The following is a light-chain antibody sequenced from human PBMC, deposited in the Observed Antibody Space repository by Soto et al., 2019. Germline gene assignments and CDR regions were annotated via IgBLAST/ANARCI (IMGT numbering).Light chain of an antibody. CDR1: QSVSGD. V-gene: IGKV3-15*01. J-gene: IGKJ1*01. CDR2: AAS. CDR3: QQYNNWPRT. Sequence: ETVLTQSPGTLSLSPGERVTLSCRTSQSVSGDLAWYQQKPGQAPRLLIFAASTRATSVPARFTGSRSGTEFTLTINSLQSEDFAIYYCQQYNNWPRTFGQGTKVDIK.